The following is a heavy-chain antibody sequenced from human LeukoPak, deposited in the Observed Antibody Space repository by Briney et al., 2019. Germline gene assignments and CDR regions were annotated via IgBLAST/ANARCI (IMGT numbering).Heavy chain of an antibody. CDR1: GFTFSSYW. J-gene: IGHJ4*02. Sequence: GGSLRLSCAASGFTFSSYWMSWVRQAPGKGLEWVANIKQDGSEKYYVDSVKGRFTISRDNSKNTLYLQMNSLRAEDTAVYYCAKDLRAARRGFDYWGQGTLVTVSS. CDR2: IKQDGSEK. D-gene: IGHD6-6*01. V-gene: IGHV3-7*03. CDR3: AKDLRAARRGFDY.